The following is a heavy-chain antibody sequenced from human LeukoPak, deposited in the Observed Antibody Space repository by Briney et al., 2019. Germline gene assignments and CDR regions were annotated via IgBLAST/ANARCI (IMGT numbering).Heavy chain of an antibody. J-gene: IGHJ3*02. CDR2: IYTSGST. V-gene: IGHV4-4*07. CDR1: GGSISRDY. D-gene: IGHD3-16*01. Sequence: PSETLSLTCTVSGGSISRDYWSWIRQPAGKGLEWIGRIYTSGSTNYNPSLKSRVTISVDTSKNQFSLKLSSVTAADTAVYYCARERVSWGAFDIWGQGTMVTVSS. CDR3: ARERVSWGAFDI.